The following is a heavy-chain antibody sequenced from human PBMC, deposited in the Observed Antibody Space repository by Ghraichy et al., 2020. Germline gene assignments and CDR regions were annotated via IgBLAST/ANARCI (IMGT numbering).Heavy chain of an antibody. Sequence: GGSLRLSCATSGFTFNNYAMNWVRQAPGKGLEWVSTISGSGSTIYYADSVKGRFTISRDNFKNTLFLQMSSLRAEDTAVYYCSKYYYSDSDFSGYPLRLFDYWGQGTLVTVSS. D-gene: IGHD3-10*01. CDR3: SKYYYSDSDFSGYPLRLFDY. V-gene: IGHV3-23*01. CDR1: GFTFNNYA. CDR2: ISGSGSTI. J-gene: IGHJ4*02.